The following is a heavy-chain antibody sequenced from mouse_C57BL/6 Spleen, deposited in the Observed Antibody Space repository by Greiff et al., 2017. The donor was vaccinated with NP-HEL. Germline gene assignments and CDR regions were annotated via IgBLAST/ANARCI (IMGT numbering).Heavy chain of an antibody. J-gene: IGHJ3*01. V-gene: IGHV1-7*01. Sequence: LVESGADLAKPGASVKLSCKASGYTFTSYWMHWVKQRPGQGLEWIGYINPSSGYTKYNQKFKDKATLTADKSSSTAYMQLSSLTYEDSAVYYCASPIYYDYDGLAYWGQGTLVTVSA. CDR1: GYTFTSYW. CDR3: ASPIYYDYDGLAY. CDR2: INPSSGYT. D-gene: IGHD2-4*01.